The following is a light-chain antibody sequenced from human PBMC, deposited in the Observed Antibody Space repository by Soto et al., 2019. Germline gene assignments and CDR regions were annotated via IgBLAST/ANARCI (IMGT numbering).Light chain of an antibody. CDR3: QQHNSAPRRRAT. Sequence: ILLKKTPGTVPWSPGERATLSCRAGQSVSGSYLAWYPQKPGQAPRLLIYAASTSATGIPDRFSGSGSGTDFTLTISRLEPENFAVYYCQQHNSAPRRRATFGQGTRLEIK. J-gene: IGKJ5*01. V-gene: IGKV3-20*01. CDR1: QSVSGSY. CDR2: AAS.